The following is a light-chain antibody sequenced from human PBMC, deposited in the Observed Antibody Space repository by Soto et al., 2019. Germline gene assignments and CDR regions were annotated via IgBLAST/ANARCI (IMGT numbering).Light chain of an antibody. J-gene: IGKJ4*01. CDR2: GAS. CDR3: QQYSTEPLT. V-gene: IGKV3-20*01. CDR1: QSVPRTS. Sequence: EIVLTQSPGTLSLSPGERASLSCRASQSVPRTSVAWYQQKPGQPPRLLMYGASNRASGIPDRFSGRGSGTDFILTIAGLEPEDFTVYFCQQYSTEPLTFGGGTTVEIK.